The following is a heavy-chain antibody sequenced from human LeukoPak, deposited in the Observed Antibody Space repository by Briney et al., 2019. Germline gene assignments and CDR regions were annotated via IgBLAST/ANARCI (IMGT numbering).Heavy chain of an antibody. J-gene: IGHJ3*02. V-gene: IGHV3-30*18. CDR2: ISYDGSNK. Sequence: GRSLRLSCAASGFTFSSYGMHWFRQAPGKGLEWVAVISYDGSNKYYADSVKGRFTISRDNSKNTLYLQMNSLRAEDTAVYYCAKYYCGGDCYYDAFDIWGQGTMVTVSS. CDR3: AKYYCGGDCYYDAFDI. CDR1: GFTFSSYG. D-gene: IGHD2-21*02.